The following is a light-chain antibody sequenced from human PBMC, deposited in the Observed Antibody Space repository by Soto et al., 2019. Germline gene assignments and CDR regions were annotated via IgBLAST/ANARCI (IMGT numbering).Light chain of an antibody. Sequence: EIVLTQSPGTLSLSQGDRATLSCRASQSVSSSYLAWYQQKPGQAPILLIYGASTRATGIPDRFSGSGSGTDFALTISRLEPEDFSVYYCQQCGSSPRTFGQGTKLEIK. J-gene: IGKJ2*02. CDR2: GAS. V-gene: IGKV3-20*01. CDR3: QQCGSSPRT. CDR1: QSVSSSY.